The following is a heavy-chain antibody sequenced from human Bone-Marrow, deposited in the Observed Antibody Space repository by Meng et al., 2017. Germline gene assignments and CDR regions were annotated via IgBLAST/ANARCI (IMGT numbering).Heavy chain of an antibody. V-gene: IGHV4-38-2*02. CDR3: ARDPTYYYDSSGYYLGGSFDY. CDR1: GYSISSGYY. Sequence: GSLRLSCAVSGYSISSGYYWGWIRQPPGKGLGWIGSIYHSGSTYYNPPLKSRVTISVDTSKNQFSLKLSSVTAADTAVYYCARDPTYYYDSSGYYLGGSFDYWGQGTLVTVSS. CDR2: IYHSGST. J-gene: IGHJ4*02. D-gene: IGHD3-22*01.